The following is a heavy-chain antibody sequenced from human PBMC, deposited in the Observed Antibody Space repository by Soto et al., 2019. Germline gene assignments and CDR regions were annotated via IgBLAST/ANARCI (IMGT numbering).Heavy chain of an antibody. CDR1: GFTFSSYA. CDR3: AKERKTGTRGVNWFDP. Sequence: GGSLRLSCAASGFTFSSYAMSWVRQAPGKGLEWVSAISGSGGSTYYADSVKGRFTISRDNSKNTLYLQMNSLRAEDTAVYYCAKERKTGTRGVNWFDPWGQGTLVTVSS. V-gene: IGHV3-23*01. CDR2: ISGSGGST. D-gene: IGHD1-1*01. J-gene: IGHJ5*02.